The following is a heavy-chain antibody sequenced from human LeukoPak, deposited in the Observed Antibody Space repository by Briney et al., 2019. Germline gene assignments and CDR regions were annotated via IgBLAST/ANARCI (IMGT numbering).Heavy chain of an antibody. Sequence: GGSLRLSCAASGFTFSRYGMHWVRQAPGKGLEWVAVISYEGSNKYEADSVKGRFTISRDNSKNTLYLEMNSLRAEDTAVYYCAKDYGMATFWGRGTLVTVSS. D-gene: IGHD5-24*01. CDR2: ISYEGSNK. V-gene: IGHV3-30*18. CDR1: GFTFSRYG. CDR3: AKDYGMATF. J-gene: IGHJ4*02.